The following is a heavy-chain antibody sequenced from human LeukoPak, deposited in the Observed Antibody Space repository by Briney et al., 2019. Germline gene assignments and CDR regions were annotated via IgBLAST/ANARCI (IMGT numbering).Heavy chain of an antibody. Sequence: GASVKVSCKASGYTFTSYDINWVRQATGQGLEWMGWMNPNSGNTGYAQKFQGRVTMTRNTSINTAYMELSSLRSEDTAVYYCARGRGQWLARGTNWYFDLWGRGTLVTVSS. V-gene: IGHV1-8*01. D-gene: IGHD6-19*01. CDR1: GYTFTSYD. CDR2: MNPNSGNT. J-gene: IGHJ2*01. CDR3: ARGRGQWLARGTNWYFDL.